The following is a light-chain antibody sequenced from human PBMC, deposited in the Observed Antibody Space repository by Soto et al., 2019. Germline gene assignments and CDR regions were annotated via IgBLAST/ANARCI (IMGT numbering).Light chain of an antibody. Sequence: QSALTQPAYVSGSPGQSITISCTGTSSDVGGYNYVSWYQQHPGKAPKLVIYDVSNRPSGVSNRFSGSKSGNTASLTISGLRAEDDADYYCSSFASSNTVIFGGGTKLTVL. J-gene: IGLJ2*01. V-gene: IGLV2-14*01. CDR3: SSFASSNTVI. CDR1: SSDVGGYNY. CDR2: DVS.